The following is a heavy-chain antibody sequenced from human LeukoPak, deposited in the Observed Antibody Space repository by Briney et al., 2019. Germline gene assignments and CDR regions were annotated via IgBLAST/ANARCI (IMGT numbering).Heavy chain of an antibody. CDR1: GGSISNYY. J-gene: IGHJ4*02. CDR3: ARVGATTFDY. CDR2: IYYSGST. D-gene: IGHD1-26*01. V-gene: IGHV4-59*01. Sequence: PSETLSLTCTVSGGSISNYYWSWIRQPPGKGLEWIGYIYYSGSTNYNPSLKSRVTISVDTSKNQFSLKLSSVTAADTAVYYCARVGATTFDYWGQGTLVTVSS.